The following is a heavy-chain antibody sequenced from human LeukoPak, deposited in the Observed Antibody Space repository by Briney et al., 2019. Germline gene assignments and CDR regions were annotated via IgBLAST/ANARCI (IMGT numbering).Heavy chain of an antibody. D-gene: IGHD3-10*02. CDR2: ISSSSRTI. CDR1: GFTFSRYS. Sequence: GGSLRLSCAASGFTFSRYSMNWVRQAPGKGLEWVSYISSSSRTIYYADSVKGRFTISRDNAKNSLYLQMNSLRAEDTAVYYCAELGITMIGGVWGKGTTVTISS. CDR3: AELGITMIGGV. V-gene: IGHV3-48*04. J-gene: IGHJ6*04.